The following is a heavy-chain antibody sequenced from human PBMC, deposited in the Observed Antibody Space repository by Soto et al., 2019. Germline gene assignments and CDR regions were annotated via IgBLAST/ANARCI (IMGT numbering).Heavy chain of an antibody. J-gene: IGHJ4*02. CDR3: ARAEEYSSSSGSEDSDY. Sequence: GASVKVSCKASGGTFSSYAISWVRQAPGQGLEWMGGIIPIFGTANYAQKFQGRVTITADESTSTAYMELSSLRSEDTAVYYCARAEEYSSSSGSEDSDYWGQGTLVTVSS. CDR2: IIPIFGTA. D-gene: IGHD6-6*01. CDR1: GGTFSSYA. V-gene: IGHV1-69*13.